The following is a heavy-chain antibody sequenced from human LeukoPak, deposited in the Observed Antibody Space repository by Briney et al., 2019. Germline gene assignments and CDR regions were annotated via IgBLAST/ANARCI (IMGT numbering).Heavy chain of an antibody. CDR1: GGTFSSSD. Sequence: SSVKVSCKASGGTFSSSDISWVRQAPGQGLEWMGGIIPIFGTANYAQKFQGRVTITADESTSTAYMELSSLRSEDTAVYYCARAKNEMATTYYFDYWGQGTLVTVSS. CDR3: ARAKNEMATTYYFDY. D-gene: IGHD5-24*01. CDR2: IIPIFGTA. J-gene: IGHJ4*02. V-gene: IGHV1-69*01.